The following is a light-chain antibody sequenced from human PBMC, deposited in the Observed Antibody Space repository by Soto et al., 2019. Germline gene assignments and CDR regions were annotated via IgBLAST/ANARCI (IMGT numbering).Light chain of an antibody. CDR2: DAS. CDR3: HQYNNWPPWT. CDR1: QTVGSSY. V-gene: IGKV3-15*01. Sequence: EIVLTQSPGTLSLSPGERATLSCRASQTVGSSYLAWYHQKPGQAPRLLIYDASTRATGIPARFSGSGSGTEFTLTISSLQSEDFAVYYCHQYNNWPPWTFGQGTKVDIK. J-gene: IGKJ1*01.